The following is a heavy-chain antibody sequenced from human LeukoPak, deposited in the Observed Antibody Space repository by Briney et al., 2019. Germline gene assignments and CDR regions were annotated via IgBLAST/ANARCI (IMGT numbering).Heavy chain of an antibody. V-gene: IGHV4-59*01. Sequence: SETLSLTCTVSGVSISSYYWSWIRQPPGKGLEWIGYVYYSGSTNYNPSLKSRVTISVDTSKNQFSLKLSSVTAADTAVYYCARAGIAAAGNRWFDPWGQGTLVTVSS. CDR2: VYYSGST. CDR1: GVSISSYY. J-gene: IGHJ5*02. CDR3: ARAGIAAAGNRWFDP. D-gene: IGHD6-13*01.